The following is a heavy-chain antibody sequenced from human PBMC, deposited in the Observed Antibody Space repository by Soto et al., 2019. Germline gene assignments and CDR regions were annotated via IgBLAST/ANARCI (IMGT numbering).Heavy chain of an antibody. V-gene: IGHV1-69*13. J-gene: IGHJ6*02. CDR2: IIPFFGTS. CDR3: ARAGSVTNYGMAV. Sequence: SVKVSCKASGGTFSSYPINWVRQAPGQGLEWMGGIIPFFGTSNYAQKFQGRVTITADESTSTVYMELRSLRSEDTAVYYCARAGSVTNYGMAVWGQGTTVTVSS. D-gene: IGHD3-10*01. CDR1: GGTFSSYP.